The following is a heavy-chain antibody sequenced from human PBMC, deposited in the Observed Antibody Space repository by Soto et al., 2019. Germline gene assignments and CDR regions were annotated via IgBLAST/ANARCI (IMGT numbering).Heavy chain of an antibody. CDR3: VRDDFGLGIEY. J-gene: IGHJ4*02. CDR2: IDSDGSST. Sequence: HPGGSLRLSCAASGFTFSSYWMHWVRQTPEKGLVWVSHIDSDGSSTTYADSVKGRFTISRDNAKNTLYLQMNSLRAEDTAVYYCVRDDFGLGIEYWGLGTLVTVSS. V-gene: IGHV3-74*01. CDR1: GFTFSSYW. D-gene: IGHD1-26*01.